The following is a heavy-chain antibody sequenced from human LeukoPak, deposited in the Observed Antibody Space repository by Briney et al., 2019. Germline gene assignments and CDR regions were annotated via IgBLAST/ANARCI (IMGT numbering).Heavy chain of an antibody. CDR2: IRYDGSNK. CDR1: GFTFSTYG. J-gene: IGHJ4*02. Sequence: GGSLRLSCAASGFTFSTYGMHWVRQAPGKGLEWVAFIRYDGSNKYYTDSVKGRFTISRDNSKNTLYLQMNSLRAEDTAVYYCANAPYGGNFRFDYWGQGTLATVSS. CDR3: ANAPYGGNFRFDY. V-gene: IGHV3-30*02. D-gene: IGHD4-23*01.